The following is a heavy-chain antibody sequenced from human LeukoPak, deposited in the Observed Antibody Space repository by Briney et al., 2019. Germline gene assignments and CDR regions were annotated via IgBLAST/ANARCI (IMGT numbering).Heavy chain of an antibody. Sequence: PSETLSLTCNVSGASMSTSSHYWGRIRQPPGKGLEWMGSTHYGGNTYYNPSLNSRVTISVDTSKEQFSLKLTSVTAADTAVYYCAGRVGATIWTGMEFWGQGTLVTVSS. CDR3: AGRVGATIWTGMEF. CDR1: GASMSTSSHY. CDR2: THYGGNT. D-gene: IGHD1-26*01. V-gene: IGHV4-39*01. J-gene: IGHJ4*02.